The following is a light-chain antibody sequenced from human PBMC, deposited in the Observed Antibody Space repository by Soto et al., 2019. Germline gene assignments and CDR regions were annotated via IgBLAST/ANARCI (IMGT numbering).Light chain of an antibody. CDR2: GAS. V-gene: IGKV3-20*01. Sequence: RVLTPSPTRLSLALRERATLSCHLSQRVSSSYLAWYQQKPGQAPRLLIYGASSRATGIPDRFTGSGSGTDFTLTISRLEPEDFAVFYCHQDGSSPQTFGQGAKVDNK. J-gene: IGKJ1*01. CDR3: HQDGSSPQT. CDR1: QRVSSSY.